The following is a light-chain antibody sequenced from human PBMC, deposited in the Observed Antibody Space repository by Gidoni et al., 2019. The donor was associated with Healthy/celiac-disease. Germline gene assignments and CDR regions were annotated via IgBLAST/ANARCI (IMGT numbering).Light chain of an antibody. V-gene: IGKV1-39*01. Sequence: DIQMTQSPSSLSASVGDRATITCRASQSLSSYLNWYQQKPGKAPKLLIYAASSLQSGVPSRFSGRGSGSDFTFTISSLQSEDLATYYCQPCYSTLGPTFGQGTRLEIK. CDR2: AAS. J-gene: IGKJ5*01. CDR1: QSLSSY. CDR3: QPCYSTLGPT.